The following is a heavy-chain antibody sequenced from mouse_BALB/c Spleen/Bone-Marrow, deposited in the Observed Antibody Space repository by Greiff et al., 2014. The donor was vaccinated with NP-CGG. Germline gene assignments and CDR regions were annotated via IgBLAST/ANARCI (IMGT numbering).Heavy chain of an antibody. D-gene: IGHD2-4*01. CDR2: ISYSGST. CDR3: ARSSSYDYDVGFAY. CDR1: GYSITRDYA. J-gene: IGHJ3*01. V-gene: IGHV3-2*02. Sequence: EVHLVESGPGLVKPSQSLSLTCTVTGYSITRDYAWNWIRQFTGNKLEWMGYISYSGSTTYNPSLKSRFSITRDTSKNQFFLQLNSVTTEDTATYYCARSSSYDYDVGFAYWGQGTLVTVSA.